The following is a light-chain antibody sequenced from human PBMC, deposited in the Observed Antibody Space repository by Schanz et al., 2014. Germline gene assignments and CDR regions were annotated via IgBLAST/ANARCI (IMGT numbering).Light chain of an antibody. CDR3: QQFNNWPRT. V-gene: IGKV3-15*01. Sequence: EIVLTQSPGTLSLSPGERVTLSCRASQSVSTNLAWYQQKPGQAPRLLIYGASTRATGIPARFSGSGSGAEFTFTIGSLQSEDFAIYYCQQFNNWPRTFGQGTKVEIK. J-gene: IGKJ1*01. CDR1: QSVSTN. CDR2: GAS.